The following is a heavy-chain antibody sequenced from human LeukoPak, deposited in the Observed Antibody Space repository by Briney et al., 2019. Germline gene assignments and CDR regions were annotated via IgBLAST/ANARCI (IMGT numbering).Heavy chain of an antibody. Sequence: QSSETLSLTCNVSGGSVSSSGYYWGWIRQTPGKGLEWLGSVYYSGSTYLKPSLKSRVTISVDPSKNQFSLKLSSVTAADTSLYYCARHILDSSGSTTDLPFDYWGQGTLVTVSS. CDR2: VYYSGST. CDR1: GGSVSSSGYY. CDR3: ARHILDSSGSTTDLPFDY. D-gene: IGHD1-1*01. J-gene: IGHJ4*02. V-gene: IGHV4-39*01.